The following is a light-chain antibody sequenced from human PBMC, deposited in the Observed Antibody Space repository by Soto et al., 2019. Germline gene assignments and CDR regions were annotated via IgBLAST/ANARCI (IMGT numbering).Light chain of an antibody. J-gene: IGKJ2*01. CDR3: QQSDSTPYT. CDR1: QGIDSS. V-gene: IGKV1-39*01. CDR2: DAS. Sequence: ILLTQSPSSLSASVGDRVTITCRASQGIDSSFAWYQEKPGKAPKLLIYDASSLLSGVPARFSGSGSGTDFTLNIASLQPEDFSTYYCQQSDSTPYTFGQGTKVDIK.